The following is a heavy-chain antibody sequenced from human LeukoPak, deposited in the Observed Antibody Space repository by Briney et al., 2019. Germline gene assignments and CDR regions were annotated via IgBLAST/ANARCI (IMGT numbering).Heavy chain of an antibody. D-gene: IGHD3-22*01. CDR3: ARVGVYDSSRRQFDY. CDR2: IYYSGST. J-gene: IGHJ4*02. CDR1: GGSISSGGYY. V-gene: IGHV4-31*03. Sequence: TSETLSLTCTVSGGSISSGGYYWSWIRQHPGKGLEWIGYIYYSGSTYYNPSLKSRVTISVDTSKNQFSLKLSSVTAADTAVYYCARVGVYDSSRRQFDYWGQGTLVTVSS.